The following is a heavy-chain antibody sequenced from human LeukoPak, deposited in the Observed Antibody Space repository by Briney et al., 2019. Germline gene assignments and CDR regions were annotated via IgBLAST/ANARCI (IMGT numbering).Heavy chain of an antibody. Sequence: SETLSLTCTVSGGSISSYYWSWIRQPAGKGLEWIGRTHTSGSTNYNPSLKSRVTMSGDTSKNLFSLRLTSVTAADTAIYYCARDEGSGWYAYWGQGTLVTVSS. CDR1: GGSISSYY. CDR2: THTSGST. V-gene: IGHV4-4*07. J-gene: IGHJ4*02. CDR3: ARDEGSGWYAY. D-gene: IGHD6-19*01.